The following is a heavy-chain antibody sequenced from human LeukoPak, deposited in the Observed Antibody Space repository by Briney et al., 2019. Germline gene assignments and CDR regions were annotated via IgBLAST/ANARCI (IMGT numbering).Heavy chain of an antibody. CDR3: ARVDGSGGPYYGMDV. CDR1: GGSISSYY. D-gene: IGHD3-10*01. Sequence: SETLSLTCTVSGGSISSYYWSWIRQPPGKGLEWIGYIYYSGSTNYNPSLKSRVTISVDTSKNQFSLKLSSVTAADTAVYYCARVDGSGGPYYGMDVWDQGTTVTVSS. J-gene: IGHJ6*02. V-gene: IGHV4-59*01. CDR2: IYYSGST.